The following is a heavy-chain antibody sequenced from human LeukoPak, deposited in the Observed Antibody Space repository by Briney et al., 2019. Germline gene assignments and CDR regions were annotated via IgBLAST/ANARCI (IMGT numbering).Heavy chain of an antibody. CDR2: IRYDGSNK. V-gene: IGHV3-30*02. Sequence: PGGSLRLSCAASGFTFSSYGMHWVRQAPGKGLEWVAFIRYDGSNKYYADSVKGRFTISRDNSKNTLYLQMNSLRAEDTAVYYCAKDGIGSTRSGSYFWGNYFDYWGQGTLVTVSS. D-gene: IGHD3-10*01. CDR1: GFTFSSYG. J-gene: IGHJ4*02. CDR3: AKDGIGSTRSGSYFWGNYFDY.